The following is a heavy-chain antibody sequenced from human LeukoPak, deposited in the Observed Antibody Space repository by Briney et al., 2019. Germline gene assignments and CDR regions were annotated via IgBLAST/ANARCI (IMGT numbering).Heavy chain of an antibody. CDR1: GGSVSSGSYY. D-gene: IGHD3-22*01. Sequence: SETLSLTCTVSGGSVSSGSYYWSWIRQPPGKGLEWIGYIYYSGSTNYNPSLKSRVTISADTSKNQFSLKLSSVTAADTAVYYCARVGGPYYYDSSGYIDYWGQGTLVTVSS. CDR2: IYYSGST. CDR3: ARVGGPYYYDSSGYIDY. J-gene: IGHJ4*02. V-gene: IGHV4-61*01.